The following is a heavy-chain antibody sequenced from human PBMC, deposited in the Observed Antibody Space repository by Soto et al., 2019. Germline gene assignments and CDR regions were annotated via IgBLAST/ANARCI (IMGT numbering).Heavy chain of an antibody. CDR2: IIPMLGVA. V-gene: IGHV1-69*04. CDR1: GDTCRNHT. J-gene: IGHJ6*03. D-gene: IGHD4-17*01. Sequence: QVQLVQSGAEVKKPGSSVKVSCKASGDTCRNHTITWVRQAPGPGLEWMGRIIPMLGVANDAQKFQGRVTITADNSTSTAYMELSSLRSADTAVYYCARVAEMGTVTKGYYYYLDVWGKGTTVTVSS. CDR3: ARVAEMGTVTKGYYYYLDV.